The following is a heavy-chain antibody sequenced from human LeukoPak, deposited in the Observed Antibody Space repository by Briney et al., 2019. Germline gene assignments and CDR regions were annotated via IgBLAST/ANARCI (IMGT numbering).Heavy chain of an antibody. V-gene: IGHV1-2*06. Sequence: ASVKVSCKASGYTFTGYYMHWVRQAPGQGLEWMGRTNPNSGGTNYAQKFQGRVTMTRDTSISTAYMELSRLRSDDTAVYYCARAPGMEWLPDYWGQGTLVTVSS. CDR1: GYTFTGYY. J-gene: IGHJ4*02. CDR2: TNPNSGGT. CDR3: ARAPGMEWLPDY. D-gene: IGHD3-3*01.